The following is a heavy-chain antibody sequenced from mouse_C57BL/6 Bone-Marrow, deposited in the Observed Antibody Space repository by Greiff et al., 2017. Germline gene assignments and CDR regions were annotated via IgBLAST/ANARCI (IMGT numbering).Heavy chain of an antibody. Sequence: QVQLKESGPELVKPGASVKISCKASGYAFSSSWMNCVKQRPGKGLEWIGRIYPGDGDTNYNGKFKGKATLTADKSSSTAYMQLSRLTSEDAAVYCCSRSPYDYGRSYHWYCDGWGTGTTVTVSS. CDR1: GYAFSSSW. V-gene: IGHV1-82*01. CDR3: SRSPYDYGRSYHWYCDG. CDR2: IYPGDGDT. D-gene: IGHD1-1*01. J-gene: IGHJ1*03.